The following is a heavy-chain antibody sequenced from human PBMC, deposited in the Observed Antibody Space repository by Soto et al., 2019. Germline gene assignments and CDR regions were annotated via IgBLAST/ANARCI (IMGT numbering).Heavy chain of an antibody. Sequence: SETLSLTCAVSGGSISRGGYSWRWIRQPPGKGLERIGYIYHSGSTYYNPSLKSRVTMSVDRSKNQFSLKLSAVTAADTAVYYCARGTLGGAVDIWGQGTMVTVSS. J-gene: IGHJ3*02. CDR3: ARGTLGGAVDI. V-gene: IGHV4-30-2*01. CDR1: GGSISRGGYS. D-gene: IGHD1-26*01. CDR2: IYHSGST.